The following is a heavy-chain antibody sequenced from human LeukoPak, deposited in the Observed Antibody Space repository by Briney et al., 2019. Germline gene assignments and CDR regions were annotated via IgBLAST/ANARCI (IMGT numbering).Heavy chain of an antibody. V-gene: IGHV3-13*01. Sequence: GGSLRLSCAASGFIFTDYDLHWVRQPPGKGLEWVSVFGIAGDTYYADSVKGRFTISRDVAKNPLYLQMNNLRAGDTAVYYCVRTNGGTYYDYWGQGTLVTVSS. CDR3: VRTNGGTYYDY. CDR1: GFIFTDYD. D-gene: IGHD1-26*01. J-gene: IGHJ4*02. CDR2: FGIAGDT.